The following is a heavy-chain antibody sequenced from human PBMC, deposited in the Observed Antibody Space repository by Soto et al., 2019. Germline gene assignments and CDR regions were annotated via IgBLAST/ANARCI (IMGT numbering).Heavy chain of an antibody. D-gene: IGHD2-8*01. V-gene: IGHV6-1*01. CDR2: TYYRSKWYN. J-gene: IGHJ6*03. CDR1: GDSVSSNSAA. Sequence: PSQTLSLTCAISGDSVSSNSAAWNWIRQSPSRGLEWLGRTYYRSKWYNDYAVSVKSRITINPDTSKNQFSLQLNSVTPEDTAVYYCARDLQYATWGAYYYYHMDVWGKGTTVTVSS. CDR3: ARDLQYATWGAYYYYHMDV.